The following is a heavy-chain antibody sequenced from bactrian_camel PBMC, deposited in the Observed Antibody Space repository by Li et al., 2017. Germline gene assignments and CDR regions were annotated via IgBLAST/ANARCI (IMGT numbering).Heavy chain of an antibody. CDR1: GFTFSNYY. Sequence: QLVESGGGSVQPGGSLTLSCVGSGFTFSNYYMAWFRQAPGQEREGVAAIDTGDGSTYYLNSVEGRFTISHDNAKSTLYLQMDSLTPEDTAMYYRAAGWGHCDLQTDFQAWGQGTQVTVS. CDR2: IDTGDGST. V-gene: IGHV3S28*01. D-gene: IGHD3*01. CDR3: AAGWGHCDLQTDFQA. J-gene: IGHJ6*01.